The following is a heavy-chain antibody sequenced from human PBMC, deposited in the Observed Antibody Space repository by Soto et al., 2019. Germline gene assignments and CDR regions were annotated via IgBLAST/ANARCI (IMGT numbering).Heavy chain of an antibody. CDR2: ISYDGSNK. CDR1: GFTFSSYG. Sequence: PVVSLRLSCAASGFTFSSYGMHWVRQAPGKGLEWVAVISYDGSNKYYADSVKGRFTISRDNSKNTLYLQMNSLRAEDTAVYYCAKGGSSWPSGAFDIWGQGTMVTVSS. CDR3: AKGGSSWPSGAFDI. V-gene: IGHV3-30*18. D-gene: IGHD6-13*01. J-gene: IGHJ3*02.